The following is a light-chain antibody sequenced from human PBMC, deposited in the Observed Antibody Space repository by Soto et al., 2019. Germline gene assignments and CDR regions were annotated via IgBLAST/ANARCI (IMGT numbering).Light chain of an antibody. CDR2: KAS. Sequence: DIQMTQSPSTLSASVGDRVTITCRASQSISTWVAWYQQKPGKAPKVLIYKASSLESGVPSRFSGSGSGTEFTLTISSLQPDDFATYYCQQYNSYWTFGQGTKVEIK. J-gene: IGKJ1*01. CDR1: QSISTW. V-gene: IGKV1-5*03. CDR3: QQYNSYWT.